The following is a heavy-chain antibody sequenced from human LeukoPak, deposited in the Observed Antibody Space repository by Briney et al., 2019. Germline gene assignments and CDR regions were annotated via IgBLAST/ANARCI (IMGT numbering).Heavy chain of an antibody. CDR1: GYSFPNYW. CDR2: VYPATSDT. D-gene: IGHD5-18*01. CDR3: ARPKTLGGYNYEFEF. Sequence: GESLKISCKGSGYSFPNYWIGWVRQMPGKGLEWIGIVYPATSDTTYSPSFQSQVTISADKSSSTAYLQWSSLKASDTAIYYCARPKTLGGYNYEFEFWGQGTLVTVSS. J-gene: IGHJ4*02. V-gene: IGHV5-51*01.